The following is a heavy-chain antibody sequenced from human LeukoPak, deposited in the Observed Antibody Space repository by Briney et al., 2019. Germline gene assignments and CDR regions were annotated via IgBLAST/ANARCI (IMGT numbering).Heavy chain of an antibody. CDR3: ASVLNQVTTYGSSGHYDSGAFDV. V-gene: IGHV3-48*04. CDR2: IRGRSSTT. J-gene: IGHJ3*01. D-gene: IGHD3-22*01. CDR1: EFTLNTYS. Sequence: PGGSLRFSCAASEFTLNTYSVNWVRQAPGKGLEWLASIRGRSSTTYYADSVKGRFTISSDNAKNALYLQMNSLRADDTAVYHCASVLNQVTTYGSSGHYDSGAFDVCGQGTMVTVSP.